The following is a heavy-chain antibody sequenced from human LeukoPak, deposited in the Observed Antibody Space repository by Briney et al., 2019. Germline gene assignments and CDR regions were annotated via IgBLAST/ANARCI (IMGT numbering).Heavy chain of an antibody. CDR2: ISSSSSYI. J-gene: IGHJ6*02. CDR3: AGSKVTTRATVTTFYYYYGMDV. Sequence: GGSLRLSCAASGFTFSSYSMNWVRQAPGKGLEWVSSISSSSSYINYADSVKGRFTISRDNAKNSLYLQMNSLRAEDTAVYYCAGSKVTTRATVTTFYYYYGMDVWGQGTTVTVSS. CDR1: GFTFSSYS. V-gene: IGHV3-21*01. D-gene: IGHD4-17*01.